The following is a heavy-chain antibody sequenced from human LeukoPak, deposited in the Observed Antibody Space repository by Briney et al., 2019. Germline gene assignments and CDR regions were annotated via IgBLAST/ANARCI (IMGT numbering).Heavy chain of an antibody. J-gene: IGHJ4*02. CDR2: IFYSGST. D-gene: IGHD3-9*01. Sequence: PSETLSLTCSVSGGSISSYYWSWIRQPPGKGLEYIGYIFYSGSTNYNPSLKSRVTMSVDTSKNQFSLKLSSVTAADTAIYYCGKTDIYFNPIDYWGPGSLVTVSS. V-gene: IGHV4-59*12. CDR3: GKTDIYFNPIDY. CDR1: GGSISSYY.